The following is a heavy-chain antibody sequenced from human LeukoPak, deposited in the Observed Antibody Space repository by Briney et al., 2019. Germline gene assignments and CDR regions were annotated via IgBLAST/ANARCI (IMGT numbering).Heavy chain of an antibody. CDR2: IYYSGST. Sequence: PSETLSLTCTVSGGPISSGGYYWSWIRQHPGKGLEWIGYIYYSGSTYYNPSLKSRVTISVDTSKNQFSLKLSSVTAADTAVYYCAREGGGVLSSGTLDYWGQGTLVTVSS. V-gene: IGHV4-31*03. D-gene: IGHD3-10*01. J-gene: IGHJ4*02. CDR3: AREGGGVLSSGTLDY. CDR1: GGPISSGGYY.